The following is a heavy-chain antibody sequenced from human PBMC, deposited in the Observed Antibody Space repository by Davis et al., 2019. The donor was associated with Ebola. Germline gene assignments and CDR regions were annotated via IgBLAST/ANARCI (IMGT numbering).Heavy chain of an antibody. CDR3: ARRVGSRSGFDY. CDR1: GYTFTNYD. D-gene: IGHD1-26*01. CDR2: MNPNSGNT. V-gene: IGHV1-8*01. Sequence: AASVKVSCKASGYTFTNYDINWVRQGTGQGLEWMGWMNPNSGNTGFAQKFQGRVTMTRNISITTAYLELSSLGSEDTAVYYCARRVGSRSGFDYWGQGTLVTVSS. J-gene: IGHJ4*02.